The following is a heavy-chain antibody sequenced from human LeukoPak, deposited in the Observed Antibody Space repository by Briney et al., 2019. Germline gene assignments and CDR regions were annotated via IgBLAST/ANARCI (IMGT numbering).Heavy chain of an antibody. CDR1: GGTFSSYA. CDR2: IIPILGIA. V-gene: IGHV1-69*04. J-gene: IGHJ4*02. Sequence: SVKVSCKASGGTFSSYAISWVRQAPGQGLEWMGRIIPILGIANYAQKFQGRVTITADKSTSTAYMELSSLRSEDTAVYYCARVFKKYCSGGSCYAAYWGQGTLVTVSS. D-gene: IGHD2-15*01. CDR3: ARVFKKYCSGGSCYAAY.